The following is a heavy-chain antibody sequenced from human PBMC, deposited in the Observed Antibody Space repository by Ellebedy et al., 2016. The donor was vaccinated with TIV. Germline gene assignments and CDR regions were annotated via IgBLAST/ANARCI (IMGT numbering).Heavy chain of an antibody. D-gene: IGHD3-22*01. Sequence: MPSETLSLTCTVSGGSVSSGSYYWSWIRQPPGKGLEWIGYIYYSGSTNYNPSLKSRVTISVDTSKNQFSLKLSSVTAEDTAVYYCARDARSFDSSCYYRIIDYWGQGTLVTVSS. CDR3: ARDARSFDSSCYYRIIDY. CDR2: IYYSGST. V-gene: IGHV4-61*01. CDR1: GGSVSSGSYY. J-gene: IGHJ4*02.